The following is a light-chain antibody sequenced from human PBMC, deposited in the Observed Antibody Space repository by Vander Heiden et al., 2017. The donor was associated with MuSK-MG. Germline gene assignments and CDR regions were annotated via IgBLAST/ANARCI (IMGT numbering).Light chain of an antibody. V-gene: IGLV2-14*01. CDR2: VVS. J-gene: IGLJ2*01. Sequence: SALTQPASASGSPRQSITISCTGTSSDVGGYNYVSWYQQYPGKAPKLLIYVVSNRPSGSSGRFSGSKSGNTASLTVTGLQADDEADYYCNSYTRSSTLVVFGGGTKVTVL. CDR3: NSYTRSSTLVV. CDR1: SSDVGGYNY.